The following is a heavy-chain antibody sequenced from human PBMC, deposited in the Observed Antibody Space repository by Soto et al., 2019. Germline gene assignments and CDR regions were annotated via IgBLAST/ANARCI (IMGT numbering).Heavy chain of an antibody. V-gene: IGHV3-7*05. CDR2: IKQDGSEK. CDR1: GFIFSSYW. J-gene: IGHJ4*02. Sequence: GGSLRLSCAASGFIFSSYWMSWVRQAPGKGLEWVANIKQDGSEKFYVDSVKGRFTISRDNAENSLFLQMDSLRAEDTAVYYCATDYRVYWGQGTLVTAPQ. D-gene: IGHD4-4*01. CDR3: ATDYRVY.